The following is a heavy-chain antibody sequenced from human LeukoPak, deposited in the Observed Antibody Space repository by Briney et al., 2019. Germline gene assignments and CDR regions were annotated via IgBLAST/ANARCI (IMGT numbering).Heavy chain of an antibody. CDR1: GFTFSSYS. CDR3: ARGVRANGTATYFDY. Sequence: GGSLRLSCAASGFTFSSYSMNWVRQAPGKGLEWVSSISSSSSYIYYADSVKGRFTISRDNAKNSLYLQMNSLRAEDTAVYYCARGVRANGTATYFDYWGQGTLVTVSS. J-gene: IGHJ4*02. D-gene: IGHD1-1*01. CDR2: ISSSSSYI. V-gene: IGHV3-21*01.